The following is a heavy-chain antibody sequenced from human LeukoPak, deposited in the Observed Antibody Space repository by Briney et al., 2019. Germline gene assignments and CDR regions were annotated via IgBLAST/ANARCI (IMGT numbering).Heavy chain of an antibody. CDR3: ARGRLPYSSSWYVLDF. CDR2: INHSGST. Sequence: PSETLSLTCAVYGGSFSGYYWSWIRQPPGKGLEWIGEINHSGSTNYNPSPKSRVTISEDTSKNQFSLNLSSVTAADTAVYYCARGRLPYSSSWYVLDFWGQGTLVTVSS. D-gene: IGHD6-13*01. V-gene: IGHV4-34*01. CDR1: GGSFSGYY. J-gene: IGHJ4*02.